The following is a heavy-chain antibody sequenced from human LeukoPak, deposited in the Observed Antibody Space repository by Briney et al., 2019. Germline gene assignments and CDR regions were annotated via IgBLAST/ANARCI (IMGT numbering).Heavy chain of an antibody. D-gene: IGHD2-2*02. CDR2: INPNSGGT. V-gene: IGHV1-2*02. CDR3: AIDCSSTSWYTGGDY. J-gene: IGHJ4*02. Sequence: ASVKVSCTASGYTFTGYYMHWVRQAPGQGLEWMGWINPNSGGTNYAQKFQGRVTMTRDTSISTAYMELSRLRSDDTAVYYCAIDCSSTSWYTGGDYWGQGTLVTVSS. CDR1: GYTFTGYY.